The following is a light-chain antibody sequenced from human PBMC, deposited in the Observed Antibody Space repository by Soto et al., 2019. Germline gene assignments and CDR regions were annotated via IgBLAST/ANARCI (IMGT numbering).Light chain of an antibody. CDR2: DAS. Sequence: DIQMTQSPSSLSASVGDRVTITCQASQDISNYLNWYQQKPGKAPKLLIYDASNLETGVPSRFSGSGSGTDFTFTISSLQPGDIATYYCQQSYSTPRITFGQGTRLEIK. V-gene: IGKV1-33*01. J-gene: IGKJ5*01. CDR3: QQSYSTPRIT. CDR1: QDISNY.